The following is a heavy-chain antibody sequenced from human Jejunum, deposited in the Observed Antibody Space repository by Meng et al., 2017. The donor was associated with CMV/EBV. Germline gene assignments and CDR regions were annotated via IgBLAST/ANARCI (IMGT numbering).Heavy chain of an antibody. J-gene: IGHJ4*02. CDR3: ARDPVRGGDLDN. Sequence: CGASGVTFSSSWMTWVRQSPGRGLGWLANIKEDGTDKYYGDSVKGRFTISRDNAKSSLYLEMNSLGIEDTAVYYCARDPVRGGDLDNWGQGTLVTVSS. CDR2: IKEDGTDK. CDR1: GVTFSSSW. D-gene: IGHD2-21*02. V-gene: IGHV3-7*01.